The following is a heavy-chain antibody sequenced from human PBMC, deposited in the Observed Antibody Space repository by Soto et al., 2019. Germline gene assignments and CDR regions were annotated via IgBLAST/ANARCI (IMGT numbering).Heavy chain of an antibody. D-gene: IGHD6-19*01. CDR3: AKDQAVAALEYFPH. CDR2: ISGSGGST. CDR1: GFTFSNYA. Sequence: GGCLRLSCAASGFTFSNYAMTLVRQAPGKGLEWVSTISGSGGSTYYADSVKGRFAISRDNSKNTLYLQMNRLRAEDTAVYYCAKDQAVAALEYFPHWGQGTLVTVSS. J-gene: IGHJ1*01. V-gene: IGHV3-23*01.